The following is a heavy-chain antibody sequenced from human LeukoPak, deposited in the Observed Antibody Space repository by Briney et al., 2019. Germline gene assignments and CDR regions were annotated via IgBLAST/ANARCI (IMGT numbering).Heavy chain of an antibody. CDR3: ARGWEPAAIRFDP. V-gene: IGHV4-30-4*01. J-gene: IGHJ5*02. CDR2: IYYSGST. Sequence: SQTLSLTCTVSGGSISSGDYYWSWIRQPPGKGLEWIGYIYYSGSTYYNPSLKSRVTISVDTSKNQFSLKLSSVTAADTAVYYCARGWEPAAIRFDPWGQGTLVTVSS. D-gene: IGHD2-2*01. CDR1: GGSISSGDYY.